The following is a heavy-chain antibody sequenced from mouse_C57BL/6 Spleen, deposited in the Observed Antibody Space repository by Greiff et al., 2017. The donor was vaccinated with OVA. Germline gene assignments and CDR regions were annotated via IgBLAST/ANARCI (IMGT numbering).Heavy chain of an antibody. CDR3: AREDYGSSYPYYNY. CDR2: SYPGDGDT. D-gene: IGHD1-1*01. J-gene: IGHJ2*01. CDR1: GYAFSSAW. Sequence: QVQLQQSGPELVKPGDSVKISCKAYGYAFSSAWMNWVKQRPGKGLEWIGRSYPGDGDTNYNGKFKGKATLTADKSSSTAYMQLSSMTSEDTAVYFCAREDYGSSYPYYNYWGQGTTLTVSS. V-gene: IGHV1-82*01.